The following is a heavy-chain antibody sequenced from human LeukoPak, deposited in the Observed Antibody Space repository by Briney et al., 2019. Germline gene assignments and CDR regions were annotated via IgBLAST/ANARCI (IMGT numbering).Heavy chain of an antibody. D-gene: IGHD3-16*01. Sequence: SETLSLTCTVSGGSISSYYWNWIRQPAGKGLEWMGRIYNSGSTNYNPSLKSRVTISADMSRNQLSLQLTSVTAADTAVYYCARQTFGVLYFDSWGQGTLVIVSS. CDR2: IYNSGST. J-gene: IGHJ4*02. V-gene: IGHV4-4*07. CDR3: ARQTFGVLYFDS. CDR1: GGSISSYY.